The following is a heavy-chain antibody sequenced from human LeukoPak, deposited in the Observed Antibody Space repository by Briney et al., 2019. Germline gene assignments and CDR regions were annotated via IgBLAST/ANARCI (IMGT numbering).Heavy chain of an antibody. V-gene: IGHV3-21*01. Sequence: GGSLRLSCAASGFIFSSYSMNWVRQAPGKGLEWVSSISSSSSYIYYADSVKGRFTISRDNAKNSLYLQMNSLGAEDTAVYYCARDRDDYPYYWGQGTLVTVSS. CDR1: GFIFSSYS. CDR3: ARDRDDYPYY. D-gene: IGHD4-11*01. CDR2: ISSSSSYI. J-gene: IGHJ4*02.